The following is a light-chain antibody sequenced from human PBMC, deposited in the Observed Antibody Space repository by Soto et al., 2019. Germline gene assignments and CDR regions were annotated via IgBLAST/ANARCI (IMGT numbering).Light chain of an antibody. Sequence: QSALTEPASVAGSPGQSITISCTGTSSDIGRYNYVSWYQHHPGKAPKLILYVVIARPSGVSPRFSGSKSGNTASLTISGLQTEDEADYYCSSPTTSSTLFYVFGTGTKVTVL. CDR3: SSPTTSSTLFYV. V-gene: IGLV2-14*01. CDR1: SSDIGRYNY. J-gene: IGLJ1*01. CDR2: VVI.